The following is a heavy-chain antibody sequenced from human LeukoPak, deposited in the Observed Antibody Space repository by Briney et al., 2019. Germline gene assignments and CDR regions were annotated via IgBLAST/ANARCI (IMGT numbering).Heavy chain of an antibody. D-gene: IGHD3-22*01. CDR3: ARASGYDSSGYSTD. V-gene: IGHV4-34*01. Sequence: PSETLSLTCAVYGGSFSGYYWSWIRQPAGKGLEWIGEINHSGSTNYNPSLKSRVTISVDTSKNQFSLKLSSVTAADTAVYYCARASGYDSSGYSTDWGQGTLVTVSS. CDR2: INHSGST. J-gene: IGHJ4*02. CDR1: GGSFSGYY.